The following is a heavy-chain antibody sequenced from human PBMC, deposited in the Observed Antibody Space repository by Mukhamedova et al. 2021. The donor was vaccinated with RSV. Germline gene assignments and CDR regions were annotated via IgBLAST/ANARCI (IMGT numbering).Heavy chain of an antibody. Sequence: SDYAMHWVRQAPGKGLEWVTIISFDGNFQNYIDSVKGRFTISRDNPKNTLYLQMNSLRPEDTVAYYFAIGTRIGTGYDYQGDWG. J-gene: IGHJ1*01. CDR3: AIGTRIGTGYDYQGD. CDR1: SDYA. D-gene: IGHD5-12*01. V-gene: IGHV3-30*10. CDR2: ISFDGNFQ.